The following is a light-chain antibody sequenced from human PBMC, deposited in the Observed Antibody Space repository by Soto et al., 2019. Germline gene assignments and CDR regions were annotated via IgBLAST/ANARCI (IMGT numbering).Light chain of an antibody. CDR1: QSVSTN. V-gene: IGKV3-20*01. CDR3: QQYGISPRT. Sequence: SQSASTLPVSPGERATLSCRASQSVSTNLAWYHQTPGQAPRLLIYAASSRDTGIPDRFSGSGSGTDFTLTISRLEPEDFAVYYCQQYGISPRTFGQGTRLEI. CDR2: AAS. J-gene: IGKJ5*01.